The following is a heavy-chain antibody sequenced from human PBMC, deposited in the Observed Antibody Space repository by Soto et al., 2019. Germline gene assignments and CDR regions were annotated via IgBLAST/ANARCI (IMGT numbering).Heavy chain of an antibody. CDR2: IYHSGST. J-gene: IGHJ5*02. D-gene: IGHD6-6*01. CDR1: GGSISISNW. CDR3: ARTERPIAAHVWWFDP. Sequence: SETLSLTCAVSGGSISISNWWIWVRQPPGKGLEWIWEIYHSGSTNYNPSLKSRVTISVDKSKNQFSLKLSSVTAADTAVYYCARTERPIAAHVWWFDPWGQGTLVTVSS. V-gene: IGHV4-4*02.